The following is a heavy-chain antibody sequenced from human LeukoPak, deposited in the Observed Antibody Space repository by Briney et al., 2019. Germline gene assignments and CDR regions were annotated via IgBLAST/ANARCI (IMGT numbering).Heavy chain of an antibody. CDR3: ARVPLAALDFDY. Sequence: ASVKVSCKASGGTFSSYAISWVRQAPGQGLEWMGRINPNSGGTNYAQKFQGRVTMTRDTSISTAYMELSRLRSDDTAVYYCARVPLAALDFDYWGQGTLVTVSS. V-gene: IGHV1-2*06. CDR2: INPNSGGT. CDR1: GGTFSSYA. J-gene: IGHJ4*02. D-gene: IGHD2-15*01.